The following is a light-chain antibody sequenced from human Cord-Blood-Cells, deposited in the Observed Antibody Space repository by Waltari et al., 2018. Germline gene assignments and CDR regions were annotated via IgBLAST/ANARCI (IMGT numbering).Light chain of an antibody. V-gene: IGLV2-23*01. CDR1: SSDVGSHNL. J-gene: IGLJ3*02. Sequence: QSALTQPASVSGSPGQSIPISCTGTSSDVGSHNLVSWYQQHPGKAPKHMLYEGSKRPSGVSNRVSGSKSGNTASLTIAGLQAEDEADYYCCSYAGSSTWVFGGGTKLTVL. CDR2: EGS. CDR3: CSYAGSSTWV.